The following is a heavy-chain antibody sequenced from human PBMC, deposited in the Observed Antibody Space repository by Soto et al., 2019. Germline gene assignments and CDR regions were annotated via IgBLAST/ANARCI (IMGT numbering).Heavy chain of an antibody. J-gene: IGHJ4*02. CDR3: TDGFHF. CDR1: GFTFSSYA. CDR2: ISGSGGST. D-gene: IGHD3-3*02. V-gene: IGHV3-23*01. Sequence: PGGSLRLSCAASGFTFSSYAMSWVRQAPGKGLEWVSAISGSGGSTYYADSVKGRFTISRDDSENTLYLRMNSLKAEDTAVYFCTDGFHFRGQGTLVTVSS.